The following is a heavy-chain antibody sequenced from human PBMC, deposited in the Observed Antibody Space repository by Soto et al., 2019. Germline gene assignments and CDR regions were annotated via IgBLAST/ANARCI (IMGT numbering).Heavy chain of an antibody. CDR1: GFTVSSFY. D-gene: IGHD3-3*01. J-gene: IGHJ4*02. Sequence: EVQLVESGGGLVQPGGSLRLSWAASGFTVSSFYMTWVRQAPGKGLKWVAVISSGGSTYYADSVKGRFTISRDNSKNTLYLEMNSLRAEDTAVYYCARDTFGGAYDFLHGGQGTLVTVSS. CDR3: ARDTFGGAYDFLH. V-gene: IGHV3-66*01. CDR2: ISSGGST.